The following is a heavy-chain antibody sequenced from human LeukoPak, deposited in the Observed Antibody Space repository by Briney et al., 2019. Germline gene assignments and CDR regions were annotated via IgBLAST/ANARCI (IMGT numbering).Heavy chain of an antibody. CDR2: INSDGSST. V-gene: IGHV3-74*01. CDR3: ARVPNLYCGDDCYLLDY. CDR1: GFTFSSYW. D-gene: IGHD2-21*02. Sequence: LAGGSLRLSCAASGFTFSSYWMHWVRQAPGKGLVWVSRINSDGSSTSYADSVKGRFTISRDNAKNTLYLQMNSLRAEDTAVYYCARVPNLYCGDDCYLLDYWGQGTLVTVSS. J-gene: IGHJ4*02.